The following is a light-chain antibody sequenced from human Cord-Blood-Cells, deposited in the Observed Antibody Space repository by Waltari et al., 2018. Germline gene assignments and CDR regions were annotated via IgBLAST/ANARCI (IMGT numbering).Light chain of an antibody. CDR2: DVS. Sequence: QSALTQPRSVSGSPGQSVTISCTGTSSDVGGYNYVSWYQQHPGKAPKLMIYDVSERPSGGPDRFSGYKSGNTASLTISGLQAEDEADYYCCSYAGSYTWVCGGGTKLTVL. J-gene: IGLJ3*02. CDR3: CSYAGSYTWV. V-gene: IGLV2-11*01. CDR1: SSDVGGYNY.